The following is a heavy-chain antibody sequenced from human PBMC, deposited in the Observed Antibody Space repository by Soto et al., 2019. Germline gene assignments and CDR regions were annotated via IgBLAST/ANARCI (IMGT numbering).Heavy chain of an antibody. Sequence: GGSLRLSCAASGFTFSSYAMSWVRQAPGKGLEWVSAISGSGGSTYYADSVKGRFTISRDNSKNTLYLQMNSLRAEDTAVYYCAKDATSYGSGSDYYYYGMDVWGQGTTVTVSS. D-gene: IGHD3-10*01. J-gene: IGHJ6*02. CDR3: AKDATSYGSGSDYYYYGMDV. CDR1: GFTFSSYA. V-gene: IGHV3-23*01. CDR2: ISGSGGST.